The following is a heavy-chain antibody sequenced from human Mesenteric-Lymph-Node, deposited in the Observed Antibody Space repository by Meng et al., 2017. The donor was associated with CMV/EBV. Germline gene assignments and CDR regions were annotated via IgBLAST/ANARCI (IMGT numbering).Heavy chain of an antibody. CDR3: ARAYAYYYDSSVYYFDY. D-gene: IGHD3-22*01. V-gene: IGHV4-30-4*08. Sequence: SETLSLTCNVSGGSINNADYYWNWIRQSPGKGLEWIGYIYYSGSAYYTLSLKSRLNMSVDTSKNQFSLHLSSVTAADTAVYYCARAYAYYYDSSVYYFDYWGQGALVTVSS. J-gene: IGHJ4*02. CDR2: IYYSGSA. CDR1: GGSINNADYY.